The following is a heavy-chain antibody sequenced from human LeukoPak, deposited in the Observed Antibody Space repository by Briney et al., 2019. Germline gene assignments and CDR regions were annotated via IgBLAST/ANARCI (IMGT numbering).Heavy chain of an antibody. D-gene: IGHD3-3*01. CDR3: ARVSRGDFWSGYLYGMDV. V-gene: IGHV4-34*01. CDR2: INHSGST. J-gene: IGHJ6*02. CDR1: GGSFSGYY. Sequence: SETLSLTCAVYGGSFSGYYWSWLRQPPGKGLEWIGEINHSGSTNYNPSLKSRVTISVDTSKNQFSLKLSSVTAADTAVYYCARVSRGDFWSGYLYGMDVWGQGTTVTVSS.